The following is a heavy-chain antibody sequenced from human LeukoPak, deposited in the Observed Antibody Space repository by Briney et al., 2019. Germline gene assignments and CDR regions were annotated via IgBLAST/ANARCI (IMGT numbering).Heavy chain of an antibody. CDR1: GFTFSSYW. CDR3: ARDQDSSSWYYYYYYGMDV. V-gene: IGHV3-74*01. CDR2: INSDGSST. Sequence: PGGSLRLSCAASGFTFSSYWMHWVRQAPGKGLVWVSRINSDGSSTSYADSVKGRFTISRDNAKNTLYLQMNSLRAEDTAVYYCARDQDSSSWYYYYYYGMDVWGQGTAVTVSS. J-gene: IGHJ6*02. D-gene: IGHD6-13*01.